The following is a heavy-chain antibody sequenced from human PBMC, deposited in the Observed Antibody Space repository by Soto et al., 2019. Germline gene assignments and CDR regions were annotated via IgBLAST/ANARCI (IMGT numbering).Heavy chain of an antibody. Sequence: QITLKESGPTLLKPTQTLTLTCTFSGFSLSTSAVGVNWIRQPPGKALEWRALISWNDAKHYTPFLSGRLTITKDTCQNQGVLTLPNMNPVDTAKYYCAHGSGWLSDYWGEGILVTVSS. CDR1: GFSLSTSAVG. D-gene: IGHD6-19*01. CDR3: AHGSGWLSDY. J-gene: IGHJ4*02. CDR2: ISWNDAK. V-gene: IGHV2-5*01.